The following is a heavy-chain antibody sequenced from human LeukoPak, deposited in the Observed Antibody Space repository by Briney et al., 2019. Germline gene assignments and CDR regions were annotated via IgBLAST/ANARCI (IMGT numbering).Heavy chain of an antibody. Sequence: EASVKVSCKASGGTFSSYAISWVRQAPGQGLEWMGGIIPIFGTANYAQKFQGRVTITADKSTSTAYVELSSLRSEDTAVYYCARGGDRYSSSWSLYWGQGTLVTVSS. D-gene: IGHD6-13*01. CDR1: GGTFSSYA. V-gene: IGHV1-69*06. CDR2: IIPIFGTA. J-gene: IGHJ4*02. CDR3: ARGGDRYSSSWSLY.